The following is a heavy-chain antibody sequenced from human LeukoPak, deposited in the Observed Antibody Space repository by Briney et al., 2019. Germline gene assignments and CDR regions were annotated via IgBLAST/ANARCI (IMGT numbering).Heavy chain of an antibody. V-gene: IGHV1-69*01. Sequence: SLKLSCKASGGTFSSYAISWVRQAPGQGLEWMGGIIPIFGTANYAQRFQGRVTITADESTSTAYMELSSLRSEDTAVYYCARAGLPGYYFDYWGQGTLVTVSS. D-gene: IGHD4-11*01. CDR2: IIPIFGTA. J-gene: IGHJ4*02. CDR1: GGTFSSYA. CDR3: ARAGLPGYYFDY.